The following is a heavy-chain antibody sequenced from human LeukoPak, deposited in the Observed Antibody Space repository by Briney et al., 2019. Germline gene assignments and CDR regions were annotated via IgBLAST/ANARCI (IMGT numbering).Heavy chain of an antibody. CDR1: GYSFTSYD. V-gene: IGHV1-8*02. Sequence: ASVKVSCQASGYSFTSYDIHWVRQAAGQGLEWMGWMNPNSGNTGYAQNLQGRVTMTRSTSISTAYMELSSLRFEDTATYFCAKSSTRRVTKYRGAVVRDYNSGLDVWGQGTTVTVS. CDR3: AKSSTRRVTKYRGAVVRDYNSGLDV. D-gene: IGHD3-10*01. CDR2: MNPNSGNT. J-gene: IGHJ6*02.